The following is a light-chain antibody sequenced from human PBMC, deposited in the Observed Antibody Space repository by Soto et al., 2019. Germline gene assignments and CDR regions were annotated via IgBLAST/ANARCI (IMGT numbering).Light chain of an antibody. Sequence: DLDNAASGSGSPGRGIAISSTSTSSDVGSYDLVSWYQQHPGKAPKLMIYEVTKRPSGVSSRFSGSKSGNTASLTISGLRAEDDADYYCRSSAGGGTYASGTGTKVTVL. CDR2: EVT. CDR1: SSDVGSYDL. J-gene: IGLJ1*01. CDR3: RSSAGGGTYA. V-gene: IGLV2-23*02.